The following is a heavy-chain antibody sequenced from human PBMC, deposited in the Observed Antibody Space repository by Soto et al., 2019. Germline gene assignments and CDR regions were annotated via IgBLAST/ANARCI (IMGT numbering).Heavy chain of an antibody. CDR2: IYYSGST. J-gene: IGHJ4*02. CDR1: GGSISSYY. CDR3: ARERGTVGDFDY. V-gene: IGHV4-59*01. Sequence: SETLSLTCTVSGGSISSYYWSWIRQPPGKGLECIGYIYYSGSTNYNPSLKSRVTISVDTSKNQFSLKLSSVAAADTAVYYCARERGTVGDFDYWGQGTLVTVSS. D-gene: IGHD3-16*01.